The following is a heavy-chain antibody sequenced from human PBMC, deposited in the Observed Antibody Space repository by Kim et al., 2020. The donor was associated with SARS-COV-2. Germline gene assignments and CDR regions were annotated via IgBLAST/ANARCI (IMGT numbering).Heavy chain of an antibody. CDR1: GGSISSYY. V-gene: IGHV4-59*01. CDR2: IYYSGST. J-gene: IGHJ4*02. CDR3: ARVYYGSGSYFDY. D-gene: IGHD3-10*01. Sequence: SETLSLTCTVSGGSISSYYWSWIRQPPGKGLEWIGYIYYSGSTNYNPSLKSRVTISVDTSKNQFSLKLSSVTAADTAVYYCARVYYGSGSYFDYWGQGTLVTVS.